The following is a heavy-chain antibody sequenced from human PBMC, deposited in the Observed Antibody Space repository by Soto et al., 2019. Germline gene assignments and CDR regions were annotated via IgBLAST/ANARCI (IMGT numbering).Heavy chain of an antibody. Sequence: PGGSLRLSCAASGFTFSSYAMSWVRQAPGKGLEWVSAISGRGGSTYYADSGKGRFTISRDNSKNTLYLQMNSLRAEDTSVYYCSGWTYSYYGMDVWGQGTTVTVSS. CDR3: SGWTYSYYGMDV. D-gene: IGHD2-15*01. J-gene: IGHJ6*02. CDR1: GFTFSSYA. CDR2: ISGRGGST. V-gene: IGHV3-23*01.